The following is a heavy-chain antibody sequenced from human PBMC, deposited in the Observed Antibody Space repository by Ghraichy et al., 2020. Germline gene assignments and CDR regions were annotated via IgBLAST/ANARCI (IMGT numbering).Heavy chain of an antibody. D-gene: IGHD1-7*01. CDR3: TRAPGITGTTSQENYGMDV. Sequence: SCAASGFTVYSNYMSWVRQAPGKGLEWVSVIYSAGSTYYADSVKGRFTSSRDISKNTVYLQMNSLRVEDTALYYCTRAPGITGTTSQENYGMDVWGQGTTVTVSS. CDR2: IYSAGST. V-gene: IGHV3-66*01. J-gene: IGHJ6*02. CDR1: GFTVYSNY.